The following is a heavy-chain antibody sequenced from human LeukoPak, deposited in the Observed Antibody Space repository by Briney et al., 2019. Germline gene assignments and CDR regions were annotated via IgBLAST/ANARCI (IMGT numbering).Heavy chain of an antibody. CDR2: IYHSGST. CDR1: GGSLSSSNW. V-gene: IGHV4-4*02. CDR3: ARSGGYYYYYMDV. J-gene: IGHJ6*03. Sequence: SGTLSLTCAVSGGSLSSSNWWSWVRQPPGKGLEWIGEIYHSGSTNYNPSLKSRVTISVDKSKNQFSLKLSSVTAADTAVYYCARSGGYYYYYMDVWGKGTTVTVSS.